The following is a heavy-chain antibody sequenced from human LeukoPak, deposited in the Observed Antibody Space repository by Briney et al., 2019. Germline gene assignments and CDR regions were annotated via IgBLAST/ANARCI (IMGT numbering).Heavy chain of an antibody. V-gene: IGHV1-2*02. Sequence: GDSLKVSCKASGYTLTSYYMHWVRQAPGQGLEWMGWINTYTGETSFAQKFQGRVTLTRDTSISTAYMELSRLKSDDTAVYYCARLFNYYDNSGYYQYYFDYWGQGTLVTV. CDR2: INTYTGET. J-gene: IGHJ4*02. CDR1: GYTLTSYY. CDR3: ARLFNYYDNSGYYQYYFDY. D-gene: IGHD3-22*01.